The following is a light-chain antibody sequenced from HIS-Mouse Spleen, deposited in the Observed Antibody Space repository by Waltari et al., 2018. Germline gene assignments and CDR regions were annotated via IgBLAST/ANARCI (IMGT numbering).Light chain of an antibody. Sequence: QSVLTQPPSASGTPGQRVTISCSGSSSNIGSNYVDFYQHLPGTAPKIPIYRNNQRPSGVPDRFSGSKSGTSASLAISGLRSEDEADYYCAAWDDSLSGPVFGGGTKLTVL. CDR1: SSNIGSNY. CDR3: AAWDDSLSGPV. V-gene: IGLV1-47*01. CDR2: RNN. J-gene: IGLJ3*02.